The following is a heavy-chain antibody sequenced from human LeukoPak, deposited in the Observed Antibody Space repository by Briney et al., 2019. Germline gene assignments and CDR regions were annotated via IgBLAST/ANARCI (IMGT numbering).Heavy chain of an antibody. CDR2: IYSGDST. CDR1: GFTVSSNY. V-gene: IGHV3-53*01. J-gene: IGHJ4*02. Sequence: GGSLRLSCAASGFTVSSNYMSWVRQAPGKGLEWVSVIYSGDSTYYADSVKGRFTISRDNSKNTLYLQMNSLRAEDTAVYYCARDLYRIVVVPHYFDYWGQGTLVTVSS. D-gene: IGHD3-22*01. CDR3: ARDLYRIVVVPHYFDY.